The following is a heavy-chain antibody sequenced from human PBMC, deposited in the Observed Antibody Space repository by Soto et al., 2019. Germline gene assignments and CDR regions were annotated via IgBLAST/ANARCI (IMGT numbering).Heavy chain of an antibody. Sequence: ASVKFSCKASGYTFTSYYMHWVRQAPGQGLEWMGWINPSSGSTNYAQKFQGWVTMTRDTSISTAYMELSRLRSDDTAVYYCARLSSYGDYFDYWGQGTLVTVS. J-gene: IGHJ4*02. CDR3: ARLSSYGDYFDY. CDR2: INPSSGST. V-gene: IGHV1-2*04. D-gene: IGHD4-17*01. CDR1: GYTFTSYY.